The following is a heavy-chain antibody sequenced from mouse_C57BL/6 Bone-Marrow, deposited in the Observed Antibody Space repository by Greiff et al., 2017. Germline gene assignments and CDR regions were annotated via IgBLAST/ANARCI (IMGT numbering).Heavy chain of an antibody. Sequence: VQLQESGAELVRPGASVTLSCKASGYTFTDYEMHWVKQTPVHGLEWIGAIDPETGGTAYNQKFKGKAILTADKSSSTAYMEPRRLTSEDSAVYSCTREVYYGSSDDWYFDVWGTGPTVTVSS. CDR1: GYTFTDYE. CDR2: IDPETGGT. CDR3: TREVYYGSSDDWYFDV. V-gene: IGHV1-15*01. D-gene: IGHD1-1*01. J-gene: IGHJ1*03.